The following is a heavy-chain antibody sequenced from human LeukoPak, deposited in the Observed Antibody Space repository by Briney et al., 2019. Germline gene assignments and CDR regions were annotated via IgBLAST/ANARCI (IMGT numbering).Heavy chain of an antibody. J-gene: IGHJ4*02. Sequence: SGGSLRLSSAASGFTVSSNYMSWVRQAPGKGLEWVSVIYSGGSTYYADSVKGRFTISRDNSKNTLYLQMNSLRAEDTAVYYCARDLGRATDSWGQGTLVTVSS. CDR2: IYSGGST. CDR1: GFTVSSNY. D-gene: IGHD1-26*01. V-gene: IGHV3-53*01. CDR3: ARDLGRATDS.